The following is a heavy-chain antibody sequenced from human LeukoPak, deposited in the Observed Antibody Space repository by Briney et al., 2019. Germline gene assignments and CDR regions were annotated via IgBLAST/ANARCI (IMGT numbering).Heavy chain of an antibody. CDR1: GYTFTGYY. J-gene: IGHJ5*02. CDR3: ARDRSTMVRGVIVFRFDP. CDR2: INPNSGGT. D-gene: IGHD3-10*01. Sequence: ASVKVSCKASGYTFTGYYMHWVRQAPGQGLEWMGRINPNSGGTNYAQKFQGRVTMTRDTSISTAYMELSRLRSDDTAVYYCARDRSTMVRGVIVFRFDPWGQGTLVTVSS. V-gene: IGHV1-2*06.